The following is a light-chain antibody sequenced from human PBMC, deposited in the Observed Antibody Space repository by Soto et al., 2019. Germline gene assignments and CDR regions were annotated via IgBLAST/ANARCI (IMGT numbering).Light chain of an antibody. Sequence: DIQMTQSPSSLSASIGDRVTITCRASQGISTYLGWYQQKPGKVPKSLIYSASNLQSGVPSRFSASGSGTEFTLTITDMQPYDFATYYCQQYYRYPWMFGQGTKVEIK. CDR1: QGISTY. V-gene: IGKV1-16*01. CDR2: SAS. CDR3: QQYYRYPWM. J-gene: IGKJ1*01.